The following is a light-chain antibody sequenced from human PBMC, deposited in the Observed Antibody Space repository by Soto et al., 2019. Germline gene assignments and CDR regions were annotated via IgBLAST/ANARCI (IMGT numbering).Light chain of an antibody. J-gene: IGLJ1*01. CDR3: QTWGTGLYYV. V-gene: IGLV4-69*01. CDR1: SGHSSYA. CDR2: LNSDGSH. Sequence: QLVLTQSPSASASLGASVKLTCTLSSGHSSYAIAWHQQQPEKGPRYLMKLNSDGSHSKGDGIPDRFSGSSSGAERYLTISSLQSDDEADYYCQTWGTGLYYVFGTGTKLTVL.